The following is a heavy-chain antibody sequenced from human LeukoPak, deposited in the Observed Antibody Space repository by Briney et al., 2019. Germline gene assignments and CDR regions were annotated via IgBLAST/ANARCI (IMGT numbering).Heavy chain of an antibody. CDR2: INHSGST. D-gene: IGHD6-6*01. J-gene: IGHJ4*02. CDR1: GGSFSGYY. CDR3: ARHFAYSSSSYFDY. Sequence: PSETLSLTCAVYGGSFSGYYWSWIRQPPGKGLEWIGEINHSGSTNYNPSLKSRVTMFEDKSKNQFSLRLYSVTVADTAVYYCARHFAYSSSSYFDYWGQGCLVTVSS. V-gene: IGHV4-34*01.